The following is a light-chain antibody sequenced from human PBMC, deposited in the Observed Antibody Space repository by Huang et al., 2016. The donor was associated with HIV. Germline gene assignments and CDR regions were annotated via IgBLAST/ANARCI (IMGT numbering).Light chain of an antibody. CDR2: GAS. CDR3: QQYSNSPLT. Sequence: EIVLTQSPGTLSLSPGERATLSCKTSQSVSHNYLAWFQQRPGRAPRLLIYGASIRAPGIPGRFRGSGSGTDFTLTISGLEPEDFAVYYCQQYSNSPLTFGQGTKVEMK. J-gene: IGKJ1*01. V-gene: IGKV3-20*01. CDR1: QSVSHNY.